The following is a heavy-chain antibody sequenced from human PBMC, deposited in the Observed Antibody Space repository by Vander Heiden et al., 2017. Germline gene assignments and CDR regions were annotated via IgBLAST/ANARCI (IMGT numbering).Heavy chain of an antibody. Sequence: QVQLVESGGGVVQPGRSLRLSCAASGLTFCSYGMHWVRQAPGKGLEWVAVISYDGSNKYYADSVNVRFTISRDNSKNTLYLQMNSLSAQDTAVYYCAKGWVCSNDYYYYGMDVWGQGTTVTVAS. D-gene: IGHD2-15*01. CDR3: AKGWVCSNDYYYYGMDV. CDR1: GLTFCSYG. J-gene: IGHJ6*02. CDR2: ISYDGSNK. V-gene: IGHV3-33*05.